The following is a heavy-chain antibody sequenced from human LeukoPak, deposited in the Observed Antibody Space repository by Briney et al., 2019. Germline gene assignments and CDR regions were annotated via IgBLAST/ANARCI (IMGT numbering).Heavy chain of an antibody. CDR2: IKPDGSEG. D-gene: IGHD2-8*01. V-gene: IGHV3-7*01. J-gene: IGHJ4*02. Sequence: PGGSLRLSCAASGFSFSNSWMTWVRQAPGSGLEWVASIKPDGSEGYYVDSVKGRFTISRDNAKNSLYLQMNSLRAEDTAVYYCAKVSPHVFYYGPDYWGQGTLVTVSS. CDR3: AKVSPHVFYYGPDY. CDR1: GFSFSNSW.